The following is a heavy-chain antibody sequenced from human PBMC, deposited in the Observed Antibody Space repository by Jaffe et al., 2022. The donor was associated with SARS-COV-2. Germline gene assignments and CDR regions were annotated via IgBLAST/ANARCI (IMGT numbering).Heavy chain of an antibody. CDR1: GFTFNTYS. J-gene: IGHJ4*02. CDR3: ARRYSSGIFDY. V-gene: IGHV3-48*01. D-gene: IGHD6-19*01. CDR2: ISSSSTTI. Sequence: EVQLVESGGGLVQPGGSLRLSCAASGFTFNTYSMNWVRQAPGKGLEWVSYISSSSTTIYYADSVKGRFTISRDSAKNSLYLQMSSLRAEDTAVYYCARRYSSGIFDYWGQGTLVTVSS.